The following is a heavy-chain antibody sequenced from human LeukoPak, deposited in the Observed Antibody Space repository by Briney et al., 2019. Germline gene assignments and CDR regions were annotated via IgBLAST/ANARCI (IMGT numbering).Heavy chain of an antibody. J-gene: IGHJ5*02. CDR3: AGASSGYDFWFDP. CDR2: IYYSGST. Sequence: PSETLSLTCTVSGGSISSYYWSWIRQPPGKGLEWIGYIYYSGSTNYNPSLKSRVTISVDTSKNQFSLKLSSVTAADTAVYYCAGASSGYDFWFDPWGQGTLVTVSS. V-gene: IGHV4-59*01. D-gene: IGHD5-12*01. CDR1: GGSISSYY.